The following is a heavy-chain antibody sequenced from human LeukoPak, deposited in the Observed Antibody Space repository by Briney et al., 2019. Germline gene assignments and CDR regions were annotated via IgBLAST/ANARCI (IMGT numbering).Heavy chain of an antibody. D-gene: IGHD2-15*01. Sequence: ASVTVSFTASGYTFTVYYMHWVRQAPGQGLGWMGWINPNSGDTHYAKKFQGRVTMTRHTSINTAYMELSRLRSDDTAVYYCARDQAFVYCSGGTCYDDYWGQGSLVTVSS. J-gene: IGHJ4*02. V-gene: IGHV1-2*02. CDR3: ARDQAFVYCSGGTCYDDY. CDR1: GYTFTVYY. CDR2: INPNSGDT.